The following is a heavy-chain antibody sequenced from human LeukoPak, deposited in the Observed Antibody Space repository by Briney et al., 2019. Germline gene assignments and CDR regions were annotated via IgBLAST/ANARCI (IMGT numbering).Heavy chain of an antibody. Sequence: PSETLSLTCSVSGGSLSPYYWNWIRQPAGKGLEWIGRIYSSGTTNYNPSLRSRVSISVDTSKNQFSLKLSSVTAADTAVYYCARDYYDSSGYYSFDYWGQGTLVTVSS. J-gene: IGHJ4*02. CDR2: IYSSGTT. V-gene: IGHV4-4*07. CDR3: ARDYYDSSGYYSFDY. D-gene: IGHD3-22*01. CDR1: GGSLSPYY.